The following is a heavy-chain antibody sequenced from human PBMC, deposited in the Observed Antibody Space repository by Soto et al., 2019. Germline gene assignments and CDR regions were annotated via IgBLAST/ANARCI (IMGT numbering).Heavy chain of an antibody. CDR1: GGSFSGYY. D-gene: IGHD3-10*01. V-gene: IGHV4-34*01. Sequence: ETLSLTCAVYGGSFSGYYWSWIRQPPGKGLEWIGEINHSGSTNYNPSLKSRVTISVDTSKNQFSLKLSSVTAADTAVYYCARGSDGSGSYYKRGHWFDPWGQGTLVTVSS. CDR2: INHSGST. CDR3: ARGSDGSGSYYKRGHWFDP. J-gene: IGHJ5*02.